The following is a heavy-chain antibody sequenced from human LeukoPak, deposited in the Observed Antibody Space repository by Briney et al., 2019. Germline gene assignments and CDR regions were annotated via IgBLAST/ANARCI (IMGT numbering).Heavy chain of an antibody. J-gene: IGHJ4*02. V-gene: IGHV3-48*03. Sequence: GGSLRLSRAASGFTFSDYKINWVRQAPGKGLEWVSCISTSGSTTYYADSVKGRFTISRDNAKNSLFLQMNTLTAEDTAVYYCARGALHVFDYWGQGTPVTVSS. CDR1: GFTFSDYK. D-gene: IGHD3-10*02. CDR2: ISTSGSTT. CDR3: ARGALHVFDY.